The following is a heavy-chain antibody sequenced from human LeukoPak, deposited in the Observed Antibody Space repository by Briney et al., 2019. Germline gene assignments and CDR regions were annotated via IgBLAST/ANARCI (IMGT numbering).Heavy chain of an antibody. CDR2: ISYDGSNK. Sequence: GRSLRLSCAASGFIFSIYGMHWVRQAPGKGLEWVAVISYDGSNKYYADSVKGRFTISRDNSKNTLYLQMNSLRAEDTAVYYCAKDEVDTAMRNWGQGTLVTVSS. V-gene: IGHV3-30*18. CDR3: AKDEVDTAMRN. D-gene: IGHD5-18*01. CDR1: GFIFSIYG. J-gene: IGHJ4*02.